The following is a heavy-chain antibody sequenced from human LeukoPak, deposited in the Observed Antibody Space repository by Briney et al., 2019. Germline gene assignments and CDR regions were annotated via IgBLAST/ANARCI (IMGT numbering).Heavy chain of an antibody. CDR3: ARGYSERFYYYYGMDV. J-gene: IGHJ6*02. CDR2: IYYSGST. Sequence: PSETLSLTCTVSGGSISSYYRSWIRQPPGKGLEWIGYIYYSGSTNYNPSLKSRVTISVDTSKNQFSLKLSSVTAADTAVYYCARGYSERFYYYYGMDVWGQGTTVTVSS. D-gene: IGHD5-18*01. V-gene: IGHV4-59*01. CDR1: GGSISSYY.